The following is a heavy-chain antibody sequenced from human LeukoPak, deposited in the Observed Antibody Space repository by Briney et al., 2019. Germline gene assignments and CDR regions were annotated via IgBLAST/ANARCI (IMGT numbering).Heavy chain of an antibody. V-gene: IGHV3-23*01. CDR1: GFTFSRSA. Sequence: GGSLRLSCTASGFTFSRSAMTWVRQAPGKGLEWLSSIIISDGRTYYSDPVKGRVTISRDISKNTLYLQMNRLRAEDTAVYYCAKDPYSSGPYNWFDPWGQGTLVTVSS. CDR2: IIISDGRT. D-gene: IGHD6-19*01. CDR3: AKDPYSSGPYNWFDP. J-gene: IGHJ5*02.